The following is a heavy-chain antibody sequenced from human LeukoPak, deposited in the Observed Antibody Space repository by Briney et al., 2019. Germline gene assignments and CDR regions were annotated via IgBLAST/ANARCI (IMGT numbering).Heavy chain of an antibody. J-gene: IGHJ5*02. CDR2: ISVSGSNT. D-gene: IGHD6-13*01. V-gene: IGHV3-23*01. CDR1: GFTFSTYV. CDR3: AKENLLPSAGTLGS. Sequence: PGGSLRLSCAASGFTFSTYVMVWVRRAPERGLEWVSSISVSGSNTFYTDSVKGRFTISRDNSKNTLDLQMNSLRAEDTAIYYCAKENLLPSAGTLGSWGQGTLVTVSS.